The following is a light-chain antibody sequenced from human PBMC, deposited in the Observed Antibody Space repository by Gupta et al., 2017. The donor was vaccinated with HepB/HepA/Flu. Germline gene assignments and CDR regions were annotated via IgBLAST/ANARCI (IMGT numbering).Light chain of an antibody. CDR3: QVWDSSSDHYV. CDR2: YDS. V-gene: IGLV3-21*04. J-gene: IGLJ1*01. CDR1: NIGSKS. Sequence: SSVLTQPPSVSVAPGKTARTTCGGNNIGSKSVHWYQQKPGQAPVLVIYYDSDRPSGIPERFSGSNSGNTATLTISRVEAGDEADYYCQVWDSSSDHYVFGTGTKVTVL.